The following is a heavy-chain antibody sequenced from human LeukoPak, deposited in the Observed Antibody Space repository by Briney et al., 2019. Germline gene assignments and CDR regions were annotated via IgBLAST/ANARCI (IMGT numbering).Heavy chain of an antibody. CDR1: GFTVSSYY. Sequence: GGSLRLSCAASGFTVSSYYMTWVRQAPGKGLEWVAVISYDGSNKYYADSVKGRFVISRDNAKNSLYLQMNSLRAEDTAIYYCAKNFYGDYNFFFDYWGQGTLVTVSS. D-gene: IGHD4-17*01. V-gene: IGHV3-30*18. J-gene: IGHJ4*02. CDR3: AKNFYGDYNFFFDY. CDR2: ISYDGSNK.